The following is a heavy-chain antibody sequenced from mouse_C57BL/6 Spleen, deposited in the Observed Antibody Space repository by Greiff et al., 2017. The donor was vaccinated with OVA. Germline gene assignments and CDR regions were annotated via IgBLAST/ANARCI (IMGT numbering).Heavy chain of an antibody. CDR2: IDPEDGDT. CDR3: TLYYYGSSPGY. Sequence: EVQLQQSGAELVRPGASVKLSCTASGFNIKDCYMHWVKQRPEQGLEWIGRIDPEDGDTEYAPKFQGKATMTADTSSNTAYLQLSSLTSEDTAVYYCTLYYYGSSPGYGGQGTLVTVSA. D-gene: IGHD1-1*01. J-gene: IGHJ3*01. CDR1: GFNIKDCY. V-gene: IGHV14-1*01.